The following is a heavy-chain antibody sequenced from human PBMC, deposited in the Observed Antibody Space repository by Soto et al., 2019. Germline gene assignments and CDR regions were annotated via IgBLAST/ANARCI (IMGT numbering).Heavy chain of an antibody. CDR2: ISYDGSNK. Sequence: PGGSLRLSCAASGFTFSSYAMHWVRQAPGKGLEWVAVISYDGSNKYYADSVKGRFTISRDNSKNTLYLQMNSLRAEDTAAYYCANPKWEPRAHYFDYWGQGTLVTVSS. CDR3: ANPKWEPRAHYFDY. D-gene: IGHD1-26*01. V-gene: IGHV3-30-3*01. CDR1: GFTFSSYA. J-gene: IGHJ4*02.